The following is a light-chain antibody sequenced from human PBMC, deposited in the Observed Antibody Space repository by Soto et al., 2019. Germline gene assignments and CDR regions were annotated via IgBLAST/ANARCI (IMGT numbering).Light chain of an antibody. CDR3: QQYDKSPPWT. Sequence: EIVLTQFPGTLSFSPGERATLSCRASQSVSSTSLAWYQQKPGQAPRLLIYGASNRAAGVPDRFSGSGSGTDFTLTINRLEPEDFAVYYCQQYDKSPPWTFGQGTKVDIK. J-gene: IGKJ1*01. CDR2: GAS. V-gene: IGKV3-20*01. CDR1: QSVSSTS.